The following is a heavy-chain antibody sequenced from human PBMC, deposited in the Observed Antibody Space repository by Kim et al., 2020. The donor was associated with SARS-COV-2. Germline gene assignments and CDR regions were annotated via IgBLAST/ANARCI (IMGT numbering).Heavy chain of an antibody. V-gene: IGHV3-30*03. D-gene: IGHD6-13*01. J-gene: IGHJ6*02. CDR3: AYSSSWYGLYYYYYGMDV. Sequence: KGRFTISRDNSKNTLYLQMNSLRAEDTAVYYCAYSSSWYGLYYYYYGMDVWGQGTTVTVSS.